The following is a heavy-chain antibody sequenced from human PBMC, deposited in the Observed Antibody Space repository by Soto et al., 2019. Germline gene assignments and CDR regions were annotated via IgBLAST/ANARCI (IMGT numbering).Heavy chain of an antibody. D-gene: IGHD3-10*01. CDR2: ISGSDGKT. CDR1: GFSFGSYA. CDR3: ARWSYPDY. J-gene: IGHJ4*02. V-gene: IGHV3-23*01. Sequence: GGSLRLSCAASGFSFGSYALSWVRQAPGKGLEWVSTISGSDGKTFYADSVKGRFSISRDTSQNTLYLQMNSLRADDTAIYYCARWSYPDYWGQGTRVTVSS.